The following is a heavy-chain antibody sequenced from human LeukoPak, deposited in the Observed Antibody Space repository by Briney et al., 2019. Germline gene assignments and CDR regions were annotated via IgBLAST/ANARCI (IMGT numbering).Heavy chain of an antibody. J-gene: IGHJ6*02. D-gene: IGHD2-2*01. Sequence: SQTLSLTCAISGDSVSSNSAAWNWIRQSPSRGLEWLGRTYYRSKWYNDYAVSVKSRITINPDTSRNQFSLQLNSVTPEDTAVYYCARGGLLYCSSTGCYFSRGHTYYYYGMDVWGQGTTVTVSS. CDR3: ARGGLLYCSSTGCYFSRGHTYYYYGMDV. CDR2: TYYRSKWYN. CDR1: GDSVSSNSAA. V-gene: IGHV6-1*01.